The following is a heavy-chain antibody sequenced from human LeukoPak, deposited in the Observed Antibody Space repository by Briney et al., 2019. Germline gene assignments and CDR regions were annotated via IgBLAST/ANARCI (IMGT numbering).Heavy chain of an antibody. CDR2: INAGNGNT. J-gene: IGHJ5*02. Sequence: ASVKVSCKASGYTFTSYAMHWVRQAPGQRLEWMGRINAGNGNTKYSQKFQGRVTITRDTSASTAYMELSSLRSEDTAVYYCARDRGLSSGWFSKVYNWFDPWGQGTLVTVSS. V-gene: IGHV1-3*01. D-gene: IGHD6-19*01. CDR3: ARDRGLSSGWFSKVYNWFDP. CDR1: GYTFTSYA.